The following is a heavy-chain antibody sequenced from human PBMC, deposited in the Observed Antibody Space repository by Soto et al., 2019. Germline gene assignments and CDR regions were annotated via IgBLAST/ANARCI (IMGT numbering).Heavy chain of an antibody. Sequence: QVQLQQSGAGLLKPSETLSLTCAVYGESFSGHTWTWIRQTPGKGLQRMGQRNHSGSASYNPTLTSRVPLSVHTSNSQFCLELSSVTAAAPAVYSSARGIITGGNYAGGWYDFDSWGQGTQFTVS. V-gene: IGHV4-34*01. CDR3: ARGIITGGNYAGGWYDFDS. J-gene: IGHJ4*02. CDR2: RNHSGSA. CDR1: GESFSGHT. D-gene: IGHD2-15*01.